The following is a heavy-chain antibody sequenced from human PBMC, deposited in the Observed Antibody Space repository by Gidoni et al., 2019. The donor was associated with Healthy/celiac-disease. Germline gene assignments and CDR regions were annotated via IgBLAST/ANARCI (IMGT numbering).Heavy chain of an antibody. J-gene: IGHJ3*02. CDR3: ARISAGTAGFRAFDI. CDR1: GFSLSTSGMC. D-gene: IGHD6-13*01. CDR2: IDWDDDK. Sequence: QVTLRESGPALVKPTQTLTLTCTFSGFSLSTSGMCVSWIRQPPGKALEWLARIDWDDDKYYSTSLKTRLTNSKDTSKNQVVLTMTNMDPVDTATYYCARISAGTAGFRAFDIWGQGTMVTVFS. V-gene: IGHV2-70*15.